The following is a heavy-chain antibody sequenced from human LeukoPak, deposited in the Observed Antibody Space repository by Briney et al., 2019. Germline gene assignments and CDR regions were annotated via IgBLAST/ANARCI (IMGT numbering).Heavy chain of an antibody. Sequence: SETLSLTCAVYGGSFSGYYWTWIRQTPEKGLEWIGEMNPSGSTNYNPSLKSRVTISVDTSKNQFSLELSSVTAADTAVYYCARGRQDVTMIVVVMTAVSYYLDAWGKGTTVTVS. CDR1: GGSFSGYY. V-gene: IGHV4-34*01. CDR2: MNPSGST. D-gene: IGHD3-22*01. CDR3: ARGRQDVTMIVVVMTAVSYYLDA. J-gene: IGHJ6*03.